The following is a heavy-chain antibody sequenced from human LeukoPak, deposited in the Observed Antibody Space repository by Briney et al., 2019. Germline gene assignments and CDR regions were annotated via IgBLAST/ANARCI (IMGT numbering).Heavy chain of an antibody. CDR3: ARTYSSGWPPSHFDY. CDR1: GGSISSYY. Sequence: SETLSLTCTVSGGSISSYYWSWIRQPAGKGLEWIGRIYTSGSTNYNPSLKSRVTMSVDTSKNQFPLKLSSVTAADTAVYYCARTYSSGWPPSHFDYWGQGTLVTVSS. J-gene: IGHJ4*02. D-gene: IGHD6-19*01. V-gene: IGHV4-4*07. CDR2: IYTSGST.